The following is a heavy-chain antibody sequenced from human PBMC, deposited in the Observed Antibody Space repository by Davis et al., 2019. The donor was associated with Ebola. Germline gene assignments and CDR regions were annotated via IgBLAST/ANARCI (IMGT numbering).Heavy chain of an antibody. CDR1: GYTFTSYG. V-gene: IGHV1-18*04. Sequence: ASVKVSCKASGYTFTSYGISWVRQAPGQGLEWMGWISAYNGNTNYAQNVQGRVTMTTDTSTSTAYMEVESLKSDDTAVYYCARAQFPTTSDHWGQGTLVTVSS. D-gene: IGHD1-1*01. J-gene: IGHJ4*02. CDR3: ARAQFPTTSDH. CDR2: ISAYNGNT.